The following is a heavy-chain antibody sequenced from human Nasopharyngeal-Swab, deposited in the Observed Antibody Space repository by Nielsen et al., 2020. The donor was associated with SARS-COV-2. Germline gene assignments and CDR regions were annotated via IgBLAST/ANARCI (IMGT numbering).Heavy chain of an antibody. V-gene: IGHV1-69*06. CDR2: IIPIFGTA. CDR1: GGTFSSYA. J-gene: IGHJ3*02. Sequence: SVKVSCKASGGTFSSYAISWVRQAPGQGLEWMGGIIPIFGTANYAQKFQGRVTITADKSTSTAYMEPSSLRSEDTAVYYCASPHNWGDAFDIWGQGTMVTVSS. D-gene: IGHD7-27*01. CDR3: ASPHNWGDAFDI.